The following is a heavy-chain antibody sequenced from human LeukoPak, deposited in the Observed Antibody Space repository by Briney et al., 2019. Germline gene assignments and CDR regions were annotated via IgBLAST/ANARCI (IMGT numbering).Heavy chain of an antibody. CDR2: IYWNDDK. D-gene: IGHD6-25*01. Sequence: VPGPTLVKPTQTLTLTCTFSGFSLRTSAVGVGWIRQPPGKALEWLALIYWNDDKRYSPSLKNRLTIAKDTSKTRVVLTMTNMDPVDTATYYCAHLIAADPRVDYWGQGTLVTVSS. CDR1: GFSLRTSAVG. CDR3: AHLIAADPRVDY. V-gene: IGHV2-5*01. J-gene: IGHJ4*02.